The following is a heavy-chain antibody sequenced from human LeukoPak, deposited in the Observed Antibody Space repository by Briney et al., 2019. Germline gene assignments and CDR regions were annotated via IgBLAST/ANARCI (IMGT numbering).Heavy chain of an antibody. CDR1: GFTFSSYW. CDR2: IKQDGSEK. Sequence: GGSLRLSCAASGFTFSSYWMSWVRQAPGKGLEWVANIKQDGSEKYYADSVKGRFTISRDNSKNTLYLQMNSLRAEDTAVYYCARVTRLQANDYWGQGTLVTVSS. CDR3: ARVTRLQANDY. V-gene: IGHV3-7*01. J-gene: IGHJ4*02. D-gene: IGHD5-24*01.